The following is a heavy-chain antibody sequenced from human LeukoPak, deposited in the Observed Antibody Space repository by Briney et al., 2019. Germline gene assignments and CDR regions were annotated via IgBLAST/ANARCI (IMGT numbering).Heavy chain of an antibody. D-gene: IGHD1-26*01. Sequence: PSETLSLTCTVSGGSISSYYWSWIRQPPGKGLEWIGYIYYSGSTNYNPSLKSRVTISVDTSKNQFSLKLSSVTAADTAVYYCARGIIVGASIGAFDIWGQGTMVTVSS. V-gene: IGHV4-59*12. CDR3: ARGIIVGASIGAFDI. J-gene: IGHJ3*02. CDR1: GGSISSYY. CDR2: IYYSGST.